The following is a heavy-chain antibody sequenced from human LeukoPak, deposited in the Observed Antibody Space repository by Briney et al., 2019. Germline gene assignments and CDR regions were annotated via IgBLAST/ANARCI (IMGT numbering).Heavy chain of an antibody. Sequence: GGSLRLSCAASGFTVSSNYMSWVRQAPGKGLEGVSVIYSGGSTYYADSVKGRFTISRDNSKNTLYLQMNSLRAEDTAVYYCARMYYYDSSFDYWGQGTLVTVSS. CDR3: ARMYYYDSSFDY. J-gene: IGHJ4*02. V-gene: IGHV3-53*01. D-gene: IGHD3-22*01. CDR2: IYSGGST. CDR1: GFTVSSNY.